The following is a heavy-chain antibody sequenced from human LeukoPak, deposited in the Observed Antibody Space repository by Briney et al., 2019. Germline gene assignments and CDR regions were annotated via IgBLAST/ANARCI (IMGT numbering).Heavy chain of an antibody. CDR3: ARTILVVPTSYFYFYHMDV. J-gene: IGHJ6*03. V-gene: IGHV4-34*01. Sequence: GSLRLSCTVSGITLSNYGMTWVRQAPGRGLEWIGEINHSGNANYNPSLRSRVSISVDTSKNQFSLSLSSVTAADAAVYFCARTILVVPTSYFYFYHMDVWGEGTTVTVSS. CDR1: GITLSNYG. CDR2: INHSGNA. D-gene: IGHD2-2*01.